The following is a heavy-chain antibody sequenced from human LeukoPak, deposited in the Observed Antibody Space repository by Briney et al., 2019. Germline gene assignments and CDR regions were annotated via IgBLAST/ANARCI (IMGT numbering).Heavy chain of an antibody. D-gene: IGHD2-21*02. CDR3: ARVVRGVVTSNWFEP. CDR1: GDSLNTYY. CDR2: VAYSGSS. J-gene: IGHJ5*02. V-gene: IGHV4-59*01. Sequence: SETLSLTCTVSGDSLNTYYWTWIRQTPGKGLEWIGFVAYSGSSNYNPPLKSRVSISIDTSKNQFSLALTSVTPADTAVYYCARVVRGVVTSNWFEPWGQGTLVTVSS.